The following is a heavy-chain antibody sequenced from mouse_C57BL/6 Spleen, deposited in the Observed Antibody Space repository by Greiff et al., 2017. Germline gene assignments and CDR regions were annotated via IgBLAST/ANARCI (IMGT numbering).Heavy chain of an antibody. J-gene: IGHJ2*01. CDR3: ARQNSYYFDY. CDR1: GFTFSSYT. V-gene: IGHV5-9*01. Sequence: EVQGVESGGGLVKPGGSLKLSCAASGFTFSSYTMSWVRQTPEKRLEWVATISGGGGNTYYPDSVKGRVTISRDKAKNTLYLQMSSLRSEDTALYYCARQNSYYFDYWGQGTTLTVSS. CDR2: ISGGGGNT.